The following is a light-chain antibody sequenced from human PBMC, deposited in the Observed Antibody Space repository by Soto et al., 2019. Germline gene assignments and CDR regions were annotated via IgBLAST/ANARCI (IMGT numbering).Light chain of an antibody. CDR3: SSYTSSNSYV. J-gene: IGLJ1*01. CDR1: SSDVGGYNY. Sequence: QSVLTQPASVSGSPVQSITISCTGTSSDVGGYNYVSWYQQHPGKAPKLIIYDVSDRPSGVSNRFSGSKSGNTASLTISGLQAEDEADYYCSSYTSSNSYVFGTGTKVTVL. V-gene: IGLV2-14*01. CDR2: DVS.